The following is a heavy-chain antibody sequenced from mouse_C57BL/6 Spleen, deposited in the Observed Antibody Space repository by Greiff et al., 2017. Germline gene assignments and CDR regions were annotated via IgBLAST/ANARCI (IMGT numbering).Heavy chain of an antibody. CDR2: ISNLAYSI. CDR1: GFTFSDYG. CDR3: ARHPGTYWYFDY. Sequence: EVMLVESGGGLVQPGGSLKLSCAASGFTFSDYGMAWVRQAPRKGPEWVAFISNLAYSIYYADNVTGRFTISRENAKNTLYLEMSSLRSEDTAMYYCARHPGTYWYFDYWGTGTTVTVSS. D-gene: IGHD4-1*01. J-gene: IGHJ1*03. V-gene: IGHV5-15*01.